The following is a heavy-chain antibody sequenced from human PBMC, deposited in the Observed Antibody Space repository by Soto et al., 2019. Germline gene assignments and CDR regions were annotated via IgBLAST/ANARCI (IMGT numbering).Heavy chain of an antibody. CDR3: ARDAVVVVAAGFDP. V-gene: IGHV1-18*01. CDR2: ISAYNGNT. Sequence: ASVKVSCKASGGTFTIYGISLVRQAPGQGLEWMGWISAYNGNTNYAQKLQGRVTMTTDTSTSTAYMELRSLRSDDTAVYYCARDAVVVVAAGFDPWGPGTLVTVS. D-gene: IGHD2-15*01. CDR1: GGTFTIYG. J-gene: IGHJ5*02.